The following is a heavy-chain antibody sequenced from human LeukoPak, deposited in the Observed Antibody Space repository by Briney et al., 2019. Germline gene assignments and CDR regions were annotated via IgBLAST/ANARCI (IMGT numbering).Heavy chain of an antibody. J-gene: IGHJ4*02. V-gene: IGHV1-2*02. CDR3: ARSQLRFLEWSFDY. CDR1: GYTFTGYY. D-gene: IGHD3-3*01. Sequence: GASVKVSCKASGYTFTGYYMHWVRQAPGQGLEWIGWINPNSGGTNYAQKFQGRVTMTRDTSISTAYMELSRLRSDDTAVYYCARSQLRFLEWSFDYWGQGTLVTVSS. CDR2: INPNSGGT.